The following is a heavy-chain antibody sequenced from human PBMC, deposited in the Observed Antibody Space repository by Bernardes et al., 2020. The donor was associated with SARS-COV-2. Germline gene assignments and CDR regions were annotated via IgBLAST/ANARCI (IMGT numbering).Heavy chain of an antibody. CDR3: AKAPAGYCTGALCYPLDS. CDR1: GFTFSTYA. Sequence: GGSLRLSCVASGFTFSTYAMSWVRQAPGKRLEWVSAISGDGGRGGTYYADSVKGRFTISRDNSKNTVFLQMNSLRADDTAVYYCAKAPAGYCTGALCYPLDSWGHGNLVTVSS. V-gene: IGHV3-23*01. CDR2: ISGDGGRGGT. J-gene: IGHJ5*01. D-gene: IGHD2-8*02.